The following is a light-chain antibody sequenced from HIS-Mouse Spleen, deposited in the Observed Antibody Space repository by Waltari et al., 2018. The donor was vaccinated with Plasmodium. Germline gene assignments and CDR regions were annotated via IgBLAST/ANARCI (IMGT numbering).Light chain of an antibody. CDR2: EDS. V-gene: IGLV3-10*01. CDR1: ALPKKY. J-gene: IGLJ3*02. Sequence: SYELTQPPSVSVSPGQTARITCSGDALPKKYAYWYQQKSGQAPVLVIDEDSKRPSGIPERFSGTRYGKMANWTISGAQVEDEADYYCYSTDSSGNHRVFGGGTKLTVL. CDR3: YSTDSSGNHRV.